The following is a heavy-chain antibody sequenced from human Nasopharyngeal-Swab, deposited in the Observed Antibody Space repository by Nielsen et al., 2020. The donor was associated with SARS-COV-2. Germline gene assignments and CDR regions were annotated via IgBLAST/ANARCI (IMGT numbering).Heavy chain of an antibody. CDR1: GYTFTSYG. Sequence: ASVKVSCKVSGYTFTSYGISWVRQAPGQGLEWMGWISAYNGNTNYAQKLQGRVTMTTDTSTSTAYMELRSLRSDDTAVYYCARDVGQLGMEENYYYYGMDVWGQGTTVTVSS. D-gene: IGHD7-27*01. CDR3: ARDVGQLGMEENYYYYGMDV. V-gene: IGHV1-18*01. J-gene: IGHJ6*02. CDR2: ISAYNGNT.